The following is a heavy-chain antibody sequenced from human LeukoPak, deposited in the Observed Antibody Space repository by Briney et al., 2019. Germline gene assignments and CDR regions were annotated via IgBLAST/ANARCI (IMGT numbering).Heavy chain of an antibody. J-gene: IGHJ4*02. CDR1: GYTFTSYG. CDR3: ARGPRYGSGSYYNLY. Sequence: ASAKVSCKASGYTFTSYGISWVRQAPGQGLEWMGWISAYNGNTNYAQKLQGRVTMTTDTSTSTAYMELRSLRSDDTAVYYCARGPRYGSGSYYNLYWGQGTLVTVSS. CDR2: ISAYNGNT. D-gene: IGHD3-10*01. V-gene: IGHV1-18*01.